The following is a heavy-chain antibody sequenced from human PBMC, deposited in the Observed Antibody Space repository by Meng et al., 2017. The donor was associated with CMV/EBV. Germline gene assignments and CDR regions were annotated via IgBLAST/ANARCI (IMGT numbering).Heavy chain of an antibody. CDR2: ISYDGSNK. Sequence: FTFSSYGMHWVRQAPGKGLEWVAVISYDGSNKYYADSVKGRFAISRDNSKNTLYLQMNSLRAEDTAVYYCVKDDTVWTKYSGSYLADYWGQGTLVTVSS. J-gene: IGHJ4*02. V-gene: IGHV3-30*18. CDR1: FTFSSYG. CDR3: VKDDTVWTKYSGSYLADY. D-gene: IGHD1-26*01.